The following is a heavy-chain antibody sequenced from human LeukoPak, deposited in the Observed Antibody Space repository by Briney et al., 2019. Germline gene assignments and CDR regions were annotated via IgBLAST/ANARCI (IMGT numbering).Heavy chain of an antibody. D-gene: IGHD2-15*01. J-gene: IGHJ4*02. Sequence: GGSLRLSRAASGFTFSSYAIHWVRQAPGKGLEWVAAISYNGGNKYYADSVTGRFTISRDNSKNTLNLQMNSLRGEDTAVYYCARGYSSEWSHYFDYWGQGTLVTAS. CDR2: ISYNGGNK. CDR1: GFTFSSYA. V-gene: IGHV3-30*04. CDR3: ARGYSSEWSHYFDY.